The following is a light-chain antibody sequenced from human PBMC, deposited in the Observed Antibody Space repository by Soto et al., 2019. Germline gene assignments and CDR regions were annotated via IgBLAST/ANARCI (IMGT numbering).Light chain of an antibody. CDR2: EVN. V-gene: IGLV2-8*01. J-gene: IGLJ1*01. CDR1: SSDVGGYNY. CDR3: SSYAGSSNV. Sequence: QSVLTQPPSASWSPGHSVAMSCTGTSSDVGGYNYVSWYQQHPGKAPKLMIYEVNKRPSGVPDRFSGSKSGNTASLTVSGLQAEDEADYYCSSYAGSSNVFGTGTKVTVL.